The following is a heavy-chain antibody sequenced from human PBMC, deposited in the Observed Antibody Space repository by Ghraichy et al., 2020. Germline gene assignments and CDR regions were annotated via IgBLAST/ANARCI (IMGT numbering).Heavy chain of an antibody. CDR2: IRSKANSYAT. CDR1: GFTFSGSA. J-gene: IGHJ4*02. CDR3: TRREDRAGYNQDY. D-gene: IGHD5-24*01. V-gene: IGHV3-73*01. Sequence: GGSLRLSCAASGFTFSGSAMHWVRQASGKGLEWVGRIRSKANSYATAYAASVKGRFTISRDDSKNTAYLQMNSLKTEDTAVYYCTRREDRAGYNQDYWGQGTLVTVSS.